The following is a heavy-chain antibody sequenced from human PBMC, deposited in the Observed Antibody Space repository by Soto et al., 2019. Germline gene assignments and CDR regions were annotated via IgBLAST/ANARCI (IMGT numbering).Heavy chain of an antibody. CDR2: ISSSSSYI. Sequence: GGSLRLSCAASGFTFSSYSMNWVRQAPGKGLEWVSSISSSSSYIYYADSVKGRFTISRDNAKNSLYLQMNSLRAEDTAVYYCARDPTGIDAFDIWGQGTMVTVS. CDR1: GFTFSSYS. J-gene: IGHJ3*02. D-gene: IGHD1-1*01. V-gene: IGHV3-21*01. CDR3: ARDPTGIDAFDI.